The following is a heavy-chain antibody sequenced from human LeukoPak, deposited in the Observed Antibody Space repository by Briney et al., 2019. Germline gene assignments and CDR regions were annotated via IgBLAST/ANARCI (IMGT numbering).Heavy chain of an antibody. CDR3: ARDLTPIVGATYFDN. CDR1: GGSVSGGSYY. J-gene: IGHJ4*02. CDR2: IYYSGST. Sequence: SETLSLTCTVSGGSVSGGSYYWSWIRQPPGKGLEWIGYIYYSGSTNYNPSLKSRVTISVDTSKNQFSLKLGSVTAADTAVYYCARDLTPIVGATYFDNWGQGTLVTVSS. D-gene: IGHD1-26*01. V-gene: IGHV4-61*01.